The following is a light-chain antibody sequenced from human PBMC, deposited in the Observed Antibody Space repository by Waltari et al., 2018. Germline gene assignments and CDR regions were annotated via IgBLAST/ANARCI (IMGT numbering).Light chain of an antibody. CDR1: QSLLDRNGYNL. CDR3: MQALQTPGT. J-gene: IGKJ1*01. CDR2: FGS. V-gene: IGKV2-28*01. Sequence: DIVVTQSPLSLPVTPGEPASISCRSSQSLLDRNGYNLLDWYLQKPGQSPQLLIYFGSHRASGVPDRFSGSGSGRDFTLKISRVEAEDVGVYYCMQALQTPGTFGQGTKVEIK.